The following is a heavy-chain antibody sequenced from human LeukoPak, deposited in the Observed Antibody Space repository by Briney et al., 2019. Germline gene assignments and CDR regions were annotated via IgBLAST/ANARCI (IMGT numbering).Heavy chain of an antibody. D-gene: IGHD3-10*02. CDR1: GFNFYSYW. J-gene: IGHJ6*04. CDR3: AELGITMIGGV. Sequence: QPGGSLTLSCTASGFNFYSYWMHWVRQAPGKGLVWVSRIDSSGIGTSYADSVKGRFTISRDNAKNTLYLQMNSLRAEDTAVYYCAELGITMIGGVWGKGTTVTISS. CDR2: IDSSGIGT. V-gene: IGHV3-74*01.